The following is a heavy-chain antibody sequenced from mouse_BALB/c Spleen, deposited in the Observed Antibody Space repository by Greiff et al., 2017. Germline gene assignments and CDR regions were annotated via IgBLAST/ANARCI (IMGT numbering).Heavy chain of an antibody. CDR1: GFTFSDYY. D-gene: IGHD1-1*01. J-gene: IGHJ4*01. V-gene: IGHV5-4*02. CDR3: ARDNYGSSDYYAMDY. CDR2: ISDGGSYT. Sequence: EVHLVESGGGLVKPGGSLKLSCAASGFTFSDYYMYWVRQTPEKRLEWVATISDGGSYTYYPDSVKGRFTISRDNAKNNLYLQMSSLKSEDTAMYYCARDNYGSSDYYAMDYWGQGTSVTVSS.